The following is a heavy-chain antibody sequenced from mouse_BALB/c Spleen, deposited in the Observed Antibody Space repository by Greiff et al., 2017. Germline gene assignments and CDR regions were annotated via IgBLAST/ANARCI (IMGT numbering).Heavy chain of an antibody. Sequence: EVQLQQSGAELVRSGASVKLSCTASGFNIKDYYMHWVKQRPEQGLEWIGWIDPENGDTEYAPKFQGKATMTADTSSNTAYLQLSSLTSEDTAVYYCNAFITTVVAKDYAMDYWGQGTSVTVSS. D-gene: IGHD1-1*01. CDR2: IDPENGDT. CDR3: NAFITTVVAKDYAMDY. V-gene: IGHV14-4*02. CDR1: GFNIKDYY. J-gene: IGHJ4*01.